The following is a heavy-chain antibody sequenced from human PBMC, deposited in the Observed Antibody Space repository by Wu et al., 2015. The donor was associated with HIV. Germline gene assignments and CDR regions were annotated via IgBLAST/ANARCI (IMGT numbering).Heavy chain of an antibody. CDR3: ARVISAWPSGAFDI. CDR1: GYTFTGHY. Sequence: QVQLVQSGAELKKPGSSVKVSCKASGYTFTGHYLHWVRQAPGQGLEWMGSINPNSGGTNYAQKFQGRVTLSRDTYIRTAYMQLSRLIFDDTAVYYCARVISAWPSGAFDIWGQGTLVTVSS. J-gene: IGHJ3*02. V-gene: IGHV1-2*02. CDR2: INPNSGGT. D-gene: IGHD6-19*01.